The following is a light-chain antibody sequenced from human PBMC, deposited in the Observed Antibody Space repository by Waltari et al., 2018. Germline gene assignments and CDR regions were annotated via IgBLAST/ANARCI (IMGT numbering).Light chain of an antibody. J-gene: IGKJ4*01. CDR1: ESVLFSSRNKNH. CDR2: WAS. V-gene: IGKV4-1*01. Sequence: DIVMTQSPDSLAVSLGERATINCKSSESVLFSSRNKNHLAWYQPKPGHPPKLLLYWASTRESGVPDRVSGSGSGTDFTLTISSLQAEDVAIYYCQQYYDSPLTFGGGTKVEIK. CDR3: QQYYDSPLT.